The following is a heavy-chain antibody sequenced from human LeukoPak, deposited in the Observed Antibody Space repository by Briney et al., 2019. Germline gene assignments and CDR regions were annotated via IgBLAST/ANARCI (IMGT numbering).Heavy chain of an antibody. CDR2: TSSGGST. V-gene: IGHV3-66*04. CDR1: GFTVSSYY. J-gene: IGHJ6*02. Sequence: PGGSLRLSCAASGFTVSSYYMSWVRQAPGKGLEWVSFTSSGGSTYSADSVRGRFTISRDNSKNTLYLQMNSLRAEDTAVYYCARRYYAMDVWGQGTTVTVSS. CDR3: ARRYYAMDV.